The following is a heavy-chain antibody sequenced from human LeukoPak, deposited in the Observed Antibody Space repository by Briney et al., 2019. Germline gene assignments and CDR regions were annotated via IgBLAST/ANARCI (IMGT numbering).Heavy chain of an antibody. CDR2: IYYSGST. Sequence: SETLSLTCTVSGGSISSYYWSWIRQPPGKGLEWIGYIYYSGSTNYNPSLKSRVTISVDTSKNQFSLKLSSVTAADTAVYYCARAVRGDGDYELRGYYFDYWGQGTLVTVSS. D-gene: IGHD4-17*01. CDR1: GGSISSYY. V-gene: IGHV4-59*01. J-gene: IGHJ4*02. CDR3: ARAVRGDGDYELRGYYFDY.